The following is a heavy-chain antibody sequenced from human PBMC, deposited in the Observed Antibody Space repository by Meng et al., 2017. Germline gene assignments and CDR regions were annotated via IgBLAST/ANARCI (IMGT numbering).Heavy chain of an antibody. CDR2: INPNSGGT. Sequence: QGQLVQSGAEVKKPGASVKVSCKASGYTFNGYYMHWVRQAPGQGLEWMGRINPNSGGTNYAQKFQGRVTMTRDTSISTAYMELSRLRSDDTAVYYCASELNTYGSGSYAYWGQGTLVTVSS. CDR1: GYTFNGYY. D-gene: IGHD3-10*01. J-gene: IGHJ4*02. V-gene: IGHV1-2*06. CDR3: ASELNTYGSGSYAY.